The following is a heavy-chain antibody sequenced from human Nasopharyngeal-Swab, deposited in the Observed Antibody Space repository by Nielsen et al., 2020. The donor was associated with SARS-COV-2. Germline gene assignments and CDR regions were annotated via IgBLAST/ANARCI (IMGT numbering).Heavy chain of an antibody. CDR2: INHSGST. J-gene: IGHJ5*02. Sequence: ETLSLTCAVYGGSFSGYYWSWIRQPPGKGLEWIGEINHSGSTNYNPSLKSRVTISVDTSKNQFSLKLSSVTAADTAVYYCASDLGQYQLHTLGGNNWFDPWGQGTLVTVSS. V-gene: IGHV4-34*01. CDR3: ASDLGQYQLHTLGGNNWFDP. D-gene: IGHD2-2*01. CDR1: GGSFSGYY.